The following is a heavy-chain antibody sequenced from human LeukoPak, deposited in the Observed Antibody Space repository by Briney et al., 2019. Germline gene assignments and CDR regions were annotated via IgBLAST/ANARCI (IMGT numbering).Heavy chain of an antibody. Sequence: GGSLRLSCAASGFKFSYYWMTWVRQAPGKGLEWLANIKESGSEKYYVDSVKGRFTISRDNADNLVYLQMNSLRVDDTAVYYCARDLGMGTRIDFWGQGTLVTVSS. CDR3: ARDLGMGTRIDF. V-gene: IGHV3-7*01. D-gene: IGHD5-24*01. CDR1: GFKFSYYW. J-gene: IGHJ4*02. CDR2: IKESGSEK.